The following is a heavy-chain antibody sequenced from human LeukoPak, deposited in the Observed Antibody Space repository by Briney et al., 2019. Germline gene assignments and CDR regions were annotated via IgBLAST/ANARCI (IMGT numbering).Heavy chain of an antibody. V-gene: IGHV3-48*03. CDR3: AREGNDYYYDQ. CDR1: GFTFSSYE. Sequence: PGGSLRLSCAASGFTFSSYEMNWVRQAPGKGLDWVSSITGDCKHITYADSVKRRFTISRDNAKNSLYLQVASLRGDDTATYYCAREGNDYYYDQWGQGTLVTVSP. CDR2: ITGDCKHI. J-gene: IGHJ4*02. D-gene: IGHD3-16*01.